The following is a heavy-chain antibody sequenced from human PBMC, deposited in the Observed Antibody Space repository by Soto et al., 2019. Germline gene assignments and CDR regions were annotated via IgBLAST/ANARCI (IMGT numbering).Heavy chain of an antibody. Sequence: ASVKVSCKASGYTFTSYDINWVRQATGQGLEWMGWMNPNSGNTGYAQKFQGRVTMTRNTSISTGYMELSSLRSEDTAVYYCARGLYGPLQSSSSWYVSTYYYMDVWGKGTTVTVSS. CDR1: GYTFTSYD. D-gene: IGHD6-13*01. J-gene: IGHJ6*03. V-gene: IGHV1-8*01. CDR3: ARGLYGPLQSSSSWYVSTYYYMDV. CDR2: MNPNSGNT.